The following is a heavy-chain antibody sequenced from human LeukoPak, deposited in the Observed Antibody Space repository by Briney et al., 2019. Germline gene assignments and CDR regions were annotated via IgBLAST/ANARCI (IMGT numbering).Heavy chain of an antibody. J-gene: IGHJ4*02. D-gene: IGHD1-26*01. CDR1: GGSISSYY. CDR2: IYYSGST. Sequence: SETLSLTCTVSGGSISSYYWSWIRQPPGKGLEWIGYIYYSGSTNYNPSLKSRVTISVGTSKNQFSLELSSVTAADTAVYYCARANSGSYNGYYFDYWGQGTLVTVSS. CDR3: ARANSGSYNGYYFDY. V-gene: IGHV4-59*01.